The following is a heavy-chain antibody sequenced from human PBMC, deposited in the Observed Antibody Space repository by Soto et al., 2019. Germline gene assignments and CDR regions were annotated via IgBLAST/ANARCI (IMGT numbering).Heavy chain of an antibody. J-gene: IGHJ5*02. Sequence: ASVKVSCKASGYTFTGYYMHWVRQAPEQGLEWMGWINPNSGGTNYAQKFQGWVTMTRDTSISTAYMELSRLRSDDTAVYYCARGGASITMVRGVIIANWFDPWGQGTLVTVSS. V-gene: IGHV1-2*04. CDR2: INPNSGGT. CDR1: GYTFTGYY. D-gene: IGHD3-10*01. CDR3: ARGGASITMVRGVIIANWFDP.